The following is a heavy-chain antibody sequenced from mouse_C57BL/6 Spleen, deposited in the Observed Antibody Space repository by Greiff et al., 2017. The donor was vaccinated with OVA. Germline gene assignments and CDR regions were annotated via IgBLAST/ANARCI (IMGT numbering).Heavy chain of an antibody. J-gene: IGHJ2*01. D-gene: IGHD1-1*01. CDR1: GFPFNTYA. Sequence: GGGLVQPKGSLKLSCAASGFPFNTYAMHWVRQAPGKGLEWVARIRSKSSNYATYYADSVKGRFTISRDDSQSMLYLQMNNLKTEDTAMYYCVRDYYYGSSSYFDYWGQGTTLTVSS. CDR2: IRSKSSNYAT. V-gene: IGHV10-3*01. CDR3: VRDYYYGSSSYFDY.